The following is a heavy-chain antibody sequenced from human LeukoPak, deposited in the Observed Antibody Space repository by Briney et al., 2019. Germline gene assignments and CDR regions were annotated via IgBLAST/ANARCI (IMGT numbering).Heavy chain of an antibody. D-gene: IGHD3-22*01. V-gene: IGHV4-61*02. J-gene: IGHJ5*02. CDR2: IYTSGST. CDR3: ARDGHYYDSSGYWALFDP. CDR1: GGSISSGSYH. Sequence: SQTLSLTCTVSGGSISSGSYHWSWIRQPAGKGLEWIGRIYTSGSTNYNPSLKSRVTISVDTSKNQFSLKLSSVTAADTAVYYCARDGHYYDSSGYWALFDPWGQGTLVTVSS.